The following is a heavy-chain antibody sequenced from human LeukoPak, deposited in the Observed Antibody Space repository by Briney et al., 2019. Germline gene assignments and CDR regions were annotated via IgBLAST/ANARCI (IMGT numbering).Heavy chain of an antibody. J-gene: IGHJ5*02. Sequence: PGGSLRLSCAASGFTFSSYAMSWVRQAPGKGLEWVSATSDSGGSTHYADSVKGRFTISRDNSKNTLYLQMYSLRAEDTAVYYCAKDQGIVASNWFDPWGQGTLVTVSS. CDR3: AKDQGIVASNWFDP. D-gene: IGHD1-26*01. V-gene: IGHV3-23*01. CDR1: GFTFSSYA. CDR2: TSDSGGST.